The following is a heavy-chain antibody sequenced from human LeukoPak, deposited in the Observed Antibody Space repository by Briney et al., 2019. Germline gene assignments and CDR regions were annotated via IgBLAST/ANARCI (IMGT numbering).Heavy chain of an antibody. J-gene: IGHJ4*02. Sequence: GGSLRLSCAASGFTFSSYAMSWVRQAPGKGLEWVSVIYSGGSTYYADSVKGRFTISRDNSKNTLYLQMNSLRAEDTAVYYCARDKRWLQLGFDYWGQGTLVTVSS. CDR3: ARDKRWLQLGFDY. CDR1: GFTFSSYA. CDR2: IYSGGST. D-gene: IGHD5-24*01. V-gene: IGHV3-66*02.